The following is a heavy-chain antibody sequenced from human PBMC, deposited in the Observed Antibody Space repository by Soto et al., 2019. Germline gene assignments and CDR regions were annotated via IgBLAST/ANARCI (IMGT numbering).Heavy chain of an antibody. J-gene: IGHJ6*01. D-gene: IGHD3-3*01. CDR2: IYYSGST. Sequence: SETLSLTCTVSGGSISSGGYYWSWIRQHPGKGLEWIGYIYYSGSTYYNPSLKSRVTISVDTSKNQFSLKLSSVTAADTAVYYCARGGFGVVNNFYYCGMDVWGQGTRITVSS. V-gene: IGHV4-31*03. CDR3: ARGGFGVVNNFYYCGMDV. CDR1: GGSISSGGYY.